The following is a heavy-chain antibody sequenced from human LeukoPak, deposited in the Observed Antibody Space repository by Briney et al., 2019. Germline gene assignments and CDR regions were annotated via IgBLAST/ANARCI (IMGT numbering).Heavy chain of an antibody. V-gene: IGHV4-39*07. Sequence: KPSETLSLTCTVSGGSISSSSYYWGWIRQPPGKGLEWIGSIYYSGSTYYNPSLKSRVTISVDRSKNQFSLKLSSVTAADTAVYYCARVRPYSSSSPLYYYYYYMDVWGKGTTVTVSS. CDR1: GGSISSSSYY. CDR3: ARVRPYSSSSPLYYYYYYMDV. J-gene: IGHJ6*03. D-gene: IGHD6-6*01. CDR2: IYYSGST.